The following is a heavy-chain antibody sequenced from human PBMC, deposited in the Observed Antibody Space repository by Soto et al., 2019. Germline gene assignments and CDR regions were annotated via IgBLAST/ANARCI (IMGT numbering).Heavy chain of an antibody. CDR1: GFTFSSYA. Sequence: EVQLLESGGGLVQPGGSLRLSCAASGFTFSSYAMSWVRQAPGKGLEWGSAISGSGGSTYYADSVKGRFTISRDNSKNTLYLQMNSLRAEDTAVYYCAKAGIYDFWSGYHFDYWGQGTLVTVSS. V-gene: IGHV3-23*01. J-gene: IGHJ4*02. CDR3: AKAGIYDFWSGYHFDY. CDR2: ISGSGGST. D-gene: IGHD3-3*01.